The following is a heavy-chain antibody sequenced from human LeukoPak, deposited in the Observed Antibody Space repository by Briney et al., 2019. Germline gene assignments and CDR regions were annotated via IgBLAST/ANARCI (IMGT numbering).Heavy chain of an antibody. CDR3: ARRGYCSGTNCYIFDY. Sequence: SETLSLTCTVSGGSISSYYWSWIRQPPGKGLEWIGYIYYSGSTSYNPSFKSRVTISVDTSKNQFSLRLSSVTAADTAVYYCARRGYCSGTNCYIFDYWGQGTLVTVSS. CDR1: GGSISSYY. D-gene: IGHD2-2*02. V-gene: IGHV4-59*08. J-gene: IGHJ4*02. CDR2: IYYSGST.